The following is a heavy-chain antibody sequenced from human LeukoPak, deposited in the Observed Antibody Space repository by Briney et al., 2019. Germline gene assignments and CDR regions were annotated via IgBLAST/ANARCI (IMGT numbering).Heavy chain of an antibody. CDR2: TSYDESNK. CDR1: GFTFRNYG. J-gene: IGHJ4*02. CDR3: ASGLWFGELLDYFDY. Sequence: GGSLRLSCAASGFTFRNYGMHWVRQAPGKGLEWVAVTSYDESNKKYADSVKGRFTISRDNSKNTLYLQMNSLRAEDTAVYYCASGLWFGELLDYFDYWGQGTLVTVSS. V-gene: IGHV3-30*03. D-gene: IGHD3-10*01.